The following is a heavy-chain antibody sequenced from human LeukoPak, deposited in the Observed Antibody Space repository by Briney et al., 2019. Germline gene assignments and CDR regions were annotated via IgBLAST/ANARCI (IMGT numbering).Heavy chain of an antibody. V-gene: IGHV3-30-3*01. CDR3: ARDRIRPKRYGMDV. Sequence: GRSLRLSCAASGFTFSSYAMHWVRQAPGKGLEWVAVISYDGSNKYYADSVKGRFTISRDNSKNTLYLQVNGLRAEDTAVYYCARDRIRPKRYGMDVWGQGTTVTVSS. CDR1: GFTFSSYA. CDR2: ISYDGSNK. J-gene: IGHJ6*02.